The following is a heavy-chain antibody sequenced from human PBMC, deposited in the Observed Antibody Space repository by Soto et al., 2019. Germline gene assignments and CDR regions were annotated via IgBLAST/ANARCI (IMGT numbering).Heavy chain of an antibody. V-gene: IGHV4-34*01. Sequence: QVQLQQWGAGLLKPSETLSLTCAVYGGSFNDFFWGGIRQPPGRGREWIGESTHIRRTNYNPSLNSRVTNSVDPSKNQSSLNRSSVTAADSAVYYCARGISPGTMSYWGPGTLVTVSS. CDR3: ARGISPGTMSY. D-gene: IGHD1-1*01. J-gene: IGHJ4*02. CDR2: STHIRRT. CDR1: GGSFNDFF.